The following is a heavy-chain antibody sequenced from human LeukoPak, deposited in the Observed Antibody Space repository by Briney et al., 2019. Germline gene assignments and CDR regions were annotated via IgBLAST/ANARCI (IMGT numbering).Heavy chain of an antibody. CDR2: ISSNGGNT. Sequence: GGSLRLSCSASGFIFSSYAMNWVRQAPGKGLQYVSAISSNGGNTHYADSVKGRFTISRDNSKNTLYLQMSSLRAEDTAVYYCVKGPSSPIKTPTSTGWFDPWGQGTLVTVSS. J-gene: IGHJ5*02. CDR1: GFIFSSYA. D-gene: IGHD2/OR15-2a*01. V-gene: IGHV3-64D*06. CDR3: VKGPSSPIKTPTSTGWFDP.